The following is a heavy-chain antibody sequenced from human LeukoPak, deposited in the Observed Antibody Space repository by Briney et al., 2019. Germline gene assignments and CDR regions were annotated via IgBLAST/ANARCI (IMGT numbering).Heavy chain of an antibody. D-gene: IGHD5-18*01. V-gene: IGHV3-30*18. J-gene: IGHJ4*02. CDR3: AKGGNTYYFDY. CDR2: ISYDGSNK. CDR1: GFTFSSYG. Sequence: GGSLRLSCAASGFTFSSYGMHWVRQAPGRGLEWVAVISYDGSNKYYGDSVKGRFTISRDNSKNTLYLQMNSLRAEDTAVYYCAKGGNTYYFDYWGQGTLVTVSS.